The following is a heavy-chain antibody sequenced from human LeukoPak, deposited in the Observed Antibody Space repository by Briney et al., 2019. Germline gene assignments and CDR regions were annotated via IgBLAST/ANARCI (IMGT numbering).Heavy chain of an antibody. V-gene: IGHV3-53*01. Sequence: PGGSLRLSCAASGFTVSSNYMSWVRQAPGKGLEWVSLSSSRHDTHYTDSVKGRFTVSRDTSKNTLYLQMNNLRVEDTAVYYCARGIVDWGQGTLVTVSS. CDR3: ARGIVD. J-gene: IGHJ4*02. D-gene: IGHD2-15*01. CDR1: GFTVSSNY. CDR2: SSSRHDT.